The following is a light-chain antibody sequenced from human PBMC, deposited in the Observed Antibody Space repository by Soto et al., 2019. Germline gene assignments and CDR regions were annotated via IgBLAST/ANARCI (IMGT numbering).Light chain of an antibody. CDR2: AAS. CDR1: QGISSY. Sequence: AIRMTQSPSSFSASTGDRVTITCRASQGISSYLAWYQQKPGKAPKLLIYAASTLQSGIPSRFSGNGSGTAFTLTISCLQSEDFAAYYCQQYYSYPFTFGPGTKVDIK. V-gene: IGKV1-8*01. CDR3: QQYYSYPFT. J-gene: IGKJ3*01.